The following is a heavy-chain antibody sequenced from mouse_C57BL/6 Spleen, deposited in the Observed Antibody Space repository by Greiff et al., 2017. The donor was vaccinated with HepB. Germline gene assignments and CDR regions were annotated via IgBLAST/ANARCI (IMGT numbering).Heavy chain of an antibody. V-gene: IGHV1-26*01. Sequence: EVQLQQSGPELVKPGASVKISCKASGYTFTDYYMNWVKQSHGKSLEWIGDINPNNGGTSYNQKFKGKATLTVDKSSSTAYMELRSLTSEDSAVYYCARGAGSLYFDVWGTGTTVTVSS. CDR1: GYTFTDYY. CDR3: ARGAGSLYFDV. CDR2: INPNNGGT. J-gene: IGHJ1*03.